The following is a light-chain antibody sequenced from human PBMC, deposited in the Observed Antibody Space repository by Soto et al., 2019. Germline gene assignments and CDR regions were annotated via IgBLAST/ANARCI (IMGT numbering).Light chain of an antibody. CDR1: QSVLYSSNNKNY. J-gene: IGKJ3*01. CDR3: QQYYSTPLT. V-gene: IGKV4-1*01. CDR2: WAS. Sequence: DIVMTQSPDSLAVSLGERATINCKSSQSVLYSSNNKNYLAWYQQNPGQPPKLLIYWASTRESGVPDRFSGSGSETDFTLTSSSLQAEDVAVYYCQQYYSTPLTFGPGNKVDIK.